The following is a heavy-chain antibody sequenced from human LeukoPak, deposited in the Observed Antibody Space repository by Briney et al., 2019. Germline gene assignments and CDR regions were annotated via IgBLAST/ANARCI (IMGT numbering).Heavy chain of an antibody. V-gene: IGHV3-33*01. D-gene: IGHD3-10*01. CDR1: GFTFSSYG. CDR3: ASDLPYKVRGVNYYYGMDV. Sequence: GGSLRLSCAASGFTFSSYGMHWVRQAPGKGLEWVAVIWYDGSNKYYADSVRGRFTISRDNSKNTLYLQMNSLRAEDTAVYYCASDLPYKVRGVNYYYGMDVWGQGTTVTVSS. CDR2: IWYDGSNK. J-gene: IGHJ6*02.